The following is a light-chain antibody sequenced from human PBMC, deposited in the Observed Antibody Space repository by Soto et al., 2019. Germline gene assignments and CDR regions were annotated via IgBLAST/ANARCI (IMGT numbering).Light chain of an antibody. CDR3: ASYTSSSTSVI. CDR1: SSDVGGYKY. CDR2: EVS. V-gene: IGLV2-14*01. J-gene: IGLJ2*01. Sequence: QSVLTQPASVSGSPGQSITISCTGTSSDVGGYKYVSWYQQHPDKAPKLIIFEVSNRPSGISSRFSGSKSGNTASLTISGLQAEHEADYYCASYTSSSTSVIFGRGTKLPVL.